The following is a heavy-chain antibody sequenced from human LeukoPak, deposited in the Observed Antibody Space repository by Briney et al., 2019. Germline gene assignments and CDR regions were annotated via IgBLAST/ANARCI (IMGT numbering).Heavy chain of an antibody. CDR3: ARGSSTPDYGWGPWYFDY. V-gene: IGHV4-34*01. J-gene: IGHJ4*02. CDR1: GGSFSGYY. D-gene: IGHD4-17*01. CDR2: INHSGST. Sequence: KPSETLSLTCAVYGGSFSGYYWSWIRQPPGKGLEWIGEINHSGSTNYNPSLKSRVTISVDTSKNQFSLKLSSVTAADTAVYYCARGSSTPDYGWGPWYFDYWGQGTLVTVSS.